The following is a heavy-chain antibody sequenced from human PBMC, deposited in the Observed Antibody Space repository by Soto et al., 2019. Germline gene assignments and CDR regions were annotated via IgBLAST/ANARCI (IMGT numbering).Heavy chain of an antibody. Sequence: SETLSLTCTVSGGSISSYYWSWIRQPPGKGLEWIGYIYYSGSTNYNPSLKSRVTISVDTSKNQFSLKLSSVTAADTAVYYCASKSYLGYFDYWGQGSLVTVAS. CDR2: IYYSGST. D-gene: IGHD1-26*01. CDR1: GGSISSYY. V-gene: IGHV4-59*01. CDR3: ASKSYLGYFDY. J-gene: IGHJ4*02.